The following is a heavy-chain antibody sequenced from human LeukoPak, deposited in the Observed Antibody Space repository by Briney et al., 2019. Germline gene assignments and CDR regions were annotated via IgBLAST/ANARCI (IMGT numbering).Heavy chain of an antibody. Sequence: PGGSLRLSCAASGFTFSDYYMSWIRQAPGKGLEWVAFIRYDGSNKYYADSVKGRFTISRDNSKNTLYLQMNSLRAEDTAVYYCATGRDGYCRRTGARCAFDYWGQGTLVTVST. CDR1: GFTFSDYY. J-gene: IGHJ4*02. D-gene: IGHD5-24*01. CDR3: ATGRDGYCRRTGARCAFDY. V-gene: IGHV3-30*02. CDR2: IRYDGSNK.